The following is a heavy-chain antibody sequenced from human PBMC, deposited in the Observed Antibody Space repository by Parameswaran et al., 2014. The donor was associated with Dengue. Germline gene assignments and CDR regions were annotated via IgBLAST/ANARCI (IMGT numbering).Heavy chain of an antibody. D-gene: IGHD6-19*01. V-gene: IGHV4-34*01. CDR3: ARRRGVAVAGPVDF. J-gene: IGHJ4*02. CDR2: ITNSGST. Sequence: RWIRQPPGKGLEWIGEITNSGSTNYDPSLKSRVAISVDASKNQFSLKLTSVTAADTAVYYCARRRGVAVAGPVDFWGQGTLVTVSS.